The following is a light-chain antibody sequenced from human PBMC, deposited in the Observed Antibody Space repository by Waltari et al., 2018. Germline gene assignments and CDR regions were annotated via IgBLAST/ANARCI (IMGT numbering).Light chain of an antibody. CDR3: QQYGSSPRT. V-gene: IGKV3-20*01. J-gene: IGKJ1*01. CDR2: GAS. Sequence: EIVLTQSPGTLSLSPGERATLSCRASQSVSSNSLAWYQQKPGQAPRLLIYGASTRATGIPDRFSGSGSGTGFTLTISRLEPEDCAMYDGQQYGSSPRTFGQGSKVEIK. CDR1: QSVSSNS.